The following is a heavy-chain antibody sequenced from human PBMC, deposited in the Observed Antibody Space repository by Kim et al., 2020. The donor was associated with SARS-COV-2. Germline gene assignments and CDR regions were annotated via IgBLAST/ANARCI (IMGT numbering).Heavy chain of an antibody. Sequence: GGSLRLSCAASGFSFSRYTMNWVRQAPGKGLEWVSSISSSSSFIYYADSVKGRFTISRDNAKNSLYLQMNSLRAEDAAVYYCARDVGSYCAGDCYSNFDYWGQGTLVTVSS. CDR2: ISSSSSFI. CDR1: GFSFSRYT. D-gene: IGHD2-21*02. J-gene: IGHJ4*02. CDR3: ARDVGSYCAGDCYSNFDY. V-gene: IGHV3-21*01.